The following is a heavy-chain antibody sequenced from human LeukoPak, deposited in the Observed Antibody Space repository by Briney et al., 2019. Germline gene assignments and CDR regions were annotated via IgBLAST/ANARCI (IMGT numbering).Heavy chain of an antibody. V-gene: IGHV3-74*01. Sequence: GGSLRLSCTASGFSFSGHWMHWARQLPGKGLVWVSRISPTGSTTSYADSVKGRFTISRDNSKNTLFLQVNSLRAEDTAVYYCAKVRTYFYHGLDVWGQGTTVTVSS. CDR1: GFSFSGHW. D-gene: IGHD1-14*01. CDR2: ISPTGSTT. CDR3: AKVRTYFYHGLDV. J-gene: IGHJ6*02.